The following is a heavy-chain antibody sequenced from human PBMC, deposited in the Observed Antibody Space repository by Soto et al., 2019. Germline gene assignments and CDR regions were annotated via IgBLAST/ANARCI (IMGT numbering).Heavy chain of an antibody. D-gene: IGHD6-6*01. Sequence: GGSLRLSCAASGFTFDDYAMHWVRQAPGKGLEWVSGISWNSGSIGYADSVKGRFTISRDNAKNSLYLQMNSLRAEDTALYYCAKDVRSSDDAFDIWGQGTMVTVSS. V-gene: IGHV3-9*01. CDR2: ISWNSGSI. CDR1: GFTFDDYA. J-gene: IGHJ3*02. CDR3: AKDVRSSDDAFDI.